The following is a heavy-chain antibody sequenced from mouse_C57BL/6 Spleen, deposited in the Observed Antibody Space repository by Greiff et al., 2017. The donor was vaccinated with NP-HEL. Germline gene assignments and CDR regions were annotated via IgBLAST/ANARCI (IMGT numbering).Heavy chain of an antibody. V-gene: IGHV1-39*01. CDR3: ARMGYYSKEDYAMDY. CDR2: INPNYGTT. Sequence: EVKLMESGPELVKPGASVKISCKASGYSFTDYNMNWVKQSNGKSLEWIGVINPNYGTTSYNQKFKGKATLTVDQSSSTAYMQLNSLTSEDSAVYYCARMGYYSKEDYAMDYWGQGTSVTVSS. J-gene: IGHJ4*01. D-gene: IGHD2-5*01. CDR1: GYSFTDYN.